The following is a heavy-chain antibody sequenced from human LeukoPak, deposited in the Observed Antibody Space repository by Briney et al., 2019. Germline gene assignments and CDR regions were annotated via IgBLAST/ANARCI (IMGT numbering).Heavy chain of an antibody. D-gene: IGHD2-15*01. V-gene: IGHV3-7*01. CDR1: GFTFSHFW. CDR2: IKKTGSET. Sequence: GGSLRLSCAASGFTFSHFWMSWVRQAPGKGLEWAAYIKKTGSETYYVDSVKGRFTICRDNSKNTVYLQMNSLRGEDTAVYYCARSRGSPNSGEDAFDIWGQGTVVTVSS. CDR3: ARSRGSPNSGEDAFDI. J-gene: IGHJ3*02.